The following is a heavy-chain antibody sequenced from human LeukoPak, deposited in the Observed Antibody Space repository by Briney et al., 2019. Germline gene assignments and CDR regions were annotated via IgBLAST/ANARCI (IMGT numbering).Heavy chain of an antibody. CDR1: GYSFINYW. Sequence: GESLKISCKGSGYSFINYWIAWVRQMPGQGLARLGIIYPGDSDTKYCPSFQGQVTISVDKFINTAYLQRSSMTASDTAMYYCAILSYYYDSSGYYRNYNWFDPWGQGTLVTVSS. J-gene: IGHJ5*02. D-gene: IGHD3-22*01. V-gene: IGHV5-51*01. CDR2: IYPGDSDT. CDR3: AILSYYYDSSGYYRNYNWFDP.